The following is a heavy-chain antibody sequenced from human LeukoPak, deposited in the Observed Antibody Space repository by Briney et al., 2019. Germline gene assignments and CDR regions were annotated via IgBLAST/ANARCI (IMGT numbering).Heavy chain of an antibody. V-gene: IGHV1-46*01. D-gene: IGHD6-13*01. CDR3: ARDNSNWSNDY. CDR2: INPRGGST. CDR1: GYTFTSLN. Sequence: ASVKVSCKASGYTFTSLNMHWVRQAPGQGLEGMGIINPRGGSTSSAQKFQGRVTMTRDTSTNTVYMELSSLRSDDTAVYYCARDNSNWSNDYWGQGTLVTVSS. J-gene: IGHJ4*02.